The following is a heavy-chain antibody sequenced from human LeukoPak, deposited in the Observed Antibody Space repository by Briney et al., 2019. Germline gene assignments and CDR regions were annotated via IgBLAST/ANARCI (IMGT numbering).Heavy chain of an antibody. CDR3: ARGYSYGHNITPIGY. D-gene: IGHD5-18*01. V-gene: IGHV4-39*02. CDR1: GGSILSSSYY. Sequence: SETLSLTCTVSGGSILSSSYYWGWIRQPPGKGLEWIGSIYYSGNTDYNPSLKSRVTISVETSKNQFSLKLSSVTAADTAVYYCARGYSYGHNITPIGYWGQGTLVTVSS. J-gene: IGHJ4*02. CDR2: IYYSGNT.